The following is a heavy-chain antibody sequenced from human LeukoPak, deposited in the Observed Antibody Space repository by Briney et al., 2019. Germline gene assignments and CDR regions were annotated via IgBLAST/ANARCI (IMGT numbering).Heavy chain of an antibody. J-gene: IGHJ6*02. CDR1: GFTFSSYA. CDR3: ARGNYIGYYGMDV. D-gene: IGHD1-7*01. Sequence: GGSLRLSCAASGFTFSSYAMSWVRQAPGKGLECVSVIYSGGSTYYADSVKGRFTISRDNSKNTLYLQMNSLRAEDTAVYYCARGNYIGYYGMDVWGQGTTVTVSS. V-gene: IGHV3-53*01. CDR2: IYSGGST.